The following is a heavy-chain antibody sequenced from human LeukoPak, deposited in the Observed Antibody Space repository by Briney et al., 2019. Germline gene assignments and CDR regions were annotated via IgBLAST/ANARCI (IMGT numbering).Heavy chain of an antibody. Sequence: SETLSLTCAVYGGSFSGYHWSWIRQPPGKGLEWIGEINHSGSTNYNPSLKSRVTISVDTSKNQFSLKLSSVTAADTAVYYCARSIFGVVISLYYYYYMDVWGKGTTVTVSS. D-gene: IGHD3-3*01. V-gene: IGHV4-34*01. CDR2: INHSGST. J-gene: IGHJ6*03. CDR3: ARSIFGVVISLYYYYYMDV. CDR1: GGSFSGYH.